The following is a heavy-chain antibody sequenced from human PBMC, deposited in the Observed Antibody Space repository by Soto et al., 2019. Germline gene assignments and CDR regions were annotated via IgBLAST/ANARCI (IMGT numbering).Heavy chain of an antibody. CDR1: GGSFSGYY. Sequence: QVQLQQWGAGLLKPSETLSLTCAVYGGSFSGYYWSWIRQPPGKGLEWIGEINHSGSTNYNPSLKSRVTISVDTSKNQFSLKLSSVTVADPAVYYCASEPVLRYFGDWFDPWGQGTLVTVSS. CDR3: ASEPVLRYFGDWFDP. V-gene: IGHV4-34*01. D-gene: IGHD3-9*01. CDR2: INHSGST. J-gene: IGHJ5*02.